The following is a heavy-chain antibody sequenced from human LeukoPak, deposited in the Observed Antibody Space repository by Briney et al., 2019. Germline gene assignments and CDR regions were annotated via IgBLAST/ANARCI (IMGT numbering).Heavy chain of an antibody. V-gene: IGHV3-23*01. CDR3: AKVLGGGGGYSYGSIVY. J-gene: IGHJ4*02. CDR1: GFTFSSYA. CDR2: ISGSGGST. Sequence: GGSLRLSCAASGFTFSSYAMSWVRQAPGKGLEWVSAISGSGGSTYYADSVKGRFTISRDNSKNTLYLQMNSLRAEDTAVYYCAKVLGGGGGYSYGSIVYWGQGTLVTVSS. D-gene: IGHD5-18*01.